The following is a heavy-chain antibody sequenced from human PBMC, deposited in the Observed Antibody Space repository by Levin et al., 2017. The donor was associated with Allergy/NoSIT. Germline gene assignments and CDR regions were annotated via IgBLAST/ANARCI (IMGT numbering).Heavy chain of an antibody. CDR3: ARDPGGIAVAGYPEYYFDY. Sequence: SETLSLTCTVSGGSISSYYWSWIRQPAGKGLEWIGRIYTSGSTNYNPSLKSRVTMSVDTSKNQFSLKLSSVTAADTAVYYCARDPGGIAVAGYPEYYFDYWGQGTLVTVSS. V-gene: IGHV4-4*07. D-gene: IGHD6-19*01. J-gene: IGHJ4*02. CDR1: GGSISSYY. CDR2: IYTSGST.